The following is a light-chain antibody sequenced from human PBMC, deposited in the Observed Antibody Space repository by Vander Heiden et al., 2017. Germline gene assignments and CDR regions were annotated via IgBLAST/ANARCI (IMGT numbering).Light chain of an antibody. CDR1: RDILNY. CDR3: QQRDRTPKT. CDR2: GAS. V-gene: IGKV1-39*01. J-gene: IGKJ1*01. Sequence: DVQMTQSPSSLSASIGDRVTITCRASRDILNYLNWYQQKPGEAPKLLIYGASTLQSGVPSNFSGNGYGTDFSLTISRLKPEDFATYFCQQRDRTPKTFGQGTKVE.